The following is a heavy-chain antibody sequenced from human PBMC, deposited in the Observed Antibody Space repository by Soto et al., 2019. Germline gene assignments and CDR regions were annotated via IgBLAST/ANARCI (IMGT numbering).Heavy chain of an antibody. Sequence: SETLSLTCTVSGGSISSSSYNWDWIRQPPGKGLEWIGSVYYSGNTYYNPSLTGRVTISADMSKNQFSLRLSSVTAADTAVYYCARVAQYSSGWTPVDYWGQGTLVTVSS. J-gene: IGHJ4*02. V-gene: IGHV4-39*01. CDR1: GGSISSSSYN. CDR2: VYYSGNT. CDR3: ARVAQYSSGWTPVDY. D-gene: IGHD6-19*01.